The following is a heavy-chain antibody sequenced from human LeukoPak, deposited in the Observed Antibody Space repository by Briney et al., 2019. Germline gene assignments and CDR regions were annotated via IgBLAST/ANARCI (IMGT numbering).Heavy chain of an antibody. V-gene: IGHV3-23*01. CDR3: VKNGDRGAYCSGGSCYPYYYYMDV. CDR1: GFTFSSYA. Sequence: GGSLRLSCAASGFTFSSYAMNWVRQAPGKGLEWVSAITGSGGRTYYADSVKGRFTISRDNSKDTLYLQMNSVRAEDTAIYYCVKNGDRGAYCSGGSCYPYYYYMDVWGKGTTVTISS. CDR2: ITGSGGRT. J-gene: IGHJ6*03. D-gene: IGHD2-15*01.